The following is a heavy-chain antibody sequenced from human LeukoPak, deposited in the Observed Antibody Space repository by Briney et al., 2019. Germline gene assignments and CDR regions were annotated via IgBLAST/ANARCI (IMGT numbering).Heavy chain of an antibody. D-gene: IGHD4-17*01. J-gene: IGHJ5*02. V-gene: IGHV3-74*01. CDR1: GFTFSSYW. Sequence: PGGSLRLSCAASGFTFSSYWMHWDRQAPGKGLVWVSRINSDGSSTSYADSVKGRFTISRDNAKNTLYLQMNSLRAEDTAVYYCAREVTTVTCYWFDPWGQGTLVTVSS. CDR3: AREVTTVTCYWFDP. CDR2: INSDGSST.